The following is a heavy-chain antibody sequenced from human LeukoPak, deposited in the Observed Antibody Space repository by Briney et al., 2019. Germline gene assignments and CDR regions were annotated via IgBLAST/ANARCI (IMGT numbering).Heavy chain of an antibody. Sequence: GGSLRLSCAASGFTFSSYAMHWVRQAPGKGLEWVAVISYDGSNKYYADSVKGRFTISRDNSKNTLYLQMNSLRAEDTAVYYCAKDRSSGIAVAGYFDYWGQGTLVTVSS. CDR1: GFTFSSYA. CDR3: AKDRSSGIAVAGYFDY. J-gene: IGHJ4*02. CDR2: ISYDGSNK. D-gene: IGHD6-19*01. V-gene: IGHV3-30*04.